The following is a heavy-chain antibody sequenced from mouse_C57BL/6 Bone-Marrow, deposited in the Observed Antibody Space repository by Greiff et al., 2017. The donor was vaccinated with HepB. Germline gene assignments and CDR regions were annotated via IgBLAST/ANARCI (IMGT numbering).Heavy chain of an antibody. J-gene: IGHJ1*03. CDR2: IWSGGST. CDR1: GFSLTSYG. V-gene: IGHV2-4*01. CDR3: AKGGTGYFDV. Sequence: VKVEESGPGLVQPSQSLSITCTVSGFSLTSYGVHWVRQPPGKGLEWLGVIWSGGSTDYNAAFISRLSISKDNSKSQVFFKMNSLQADDTAIYYCAKGGTGYFDVWGTGTTVTVSS. D-gene: IGHD3-3*01.